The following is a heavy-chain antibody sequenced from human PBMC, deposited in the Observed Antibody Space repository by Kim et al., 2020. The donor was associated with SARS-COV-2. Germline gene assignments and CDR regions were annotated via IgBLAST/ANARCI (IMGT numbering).Heavy chain of an antibody. V-gene: IGHV4-59*13. CDR3: ARGLAVAGTTRFDP. CDR2: IYYSGST. J-gene: IGHJ5*02. CDR1: GGSISSYS. D-gene: IGHD6-19*01. Sequence: SETLSLTCTVSGGSISSYSWSWIRQPPGKGLEWIGYIYYSGSTNYNPSLKSRVTISVDTSKNQFSLKLSSVTAADTAVYYCARGLAVAGTTRFDPWGQGTLVTVSS.